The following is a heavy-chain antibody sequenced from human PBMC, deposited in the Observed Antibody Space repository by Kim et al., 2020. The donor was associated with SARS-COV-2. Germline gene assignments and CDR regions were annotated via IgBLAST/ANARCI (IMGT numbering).Heavy chain of an antibody. Sequence: ASVKVSCKASGYTFTDYYMNWVRQAPGQRLEWMGRINPNSGGTNYAQKFQGRVTMTRDTSINTAYMELSRLRSDDTVVYYCARGRYGSGGGDTFDIWGQG. D-gene: IGHD3-10*01. CDR1: GYTFTDYY. CDR2: INPNSGGT. J-gene: IGHJ3*02. V-gene: IGHV1-2*05. CDR3: ARGRYGSGGGDTFDI.